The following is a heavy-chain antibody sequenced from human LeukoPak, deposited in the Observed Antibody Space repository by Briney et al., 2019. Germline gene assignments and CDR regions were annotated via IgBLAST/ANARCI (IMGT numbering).Heavy chain of an antibody. CDR1: GFTFSSYA. J-gene: IGHJ4*02. V-gene: IGHV3-23*01. Sequence: PGGSLRLSCAASGFTFSSYAMSWVRQAPGKGLEWVSAISGSGGSTYYADSVKGRFTISRDNSKNTLYLQMNSLRAEDTAVYYCAKDRRYYDILTGYYTTTGDHDYWGQGTLVTVSS. CDR2: ISGSGGST. CDR3: AKDRRYYDILTGYYTTTGDHDY. D-gene: IGHD3-9*01.